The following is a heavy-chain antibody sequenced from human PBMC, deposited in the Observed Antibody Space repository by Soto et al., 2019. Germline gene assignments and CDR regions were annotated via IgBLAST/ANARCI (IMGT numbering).Heavy chain of an antibody. D-gene: IGHD5-18*01. CDR2: IDPSDSYT. J-gene: IGHJ4*02. V-gene: IGHV5-10-1*01. Sequence: GESLRTSRQGAGDRFTSYCIICVLQMPGKGLEWMGRIDPSDSYTNYSPSFQGHVTISADKSISTAYLQWSSLKASDTAMYYCARMGHTSHFGYSYGFDYWGQGTMVTGSS. CDR3: ARMGHTSHFGYSYGFDY. CDR1: GDRFTSYC.